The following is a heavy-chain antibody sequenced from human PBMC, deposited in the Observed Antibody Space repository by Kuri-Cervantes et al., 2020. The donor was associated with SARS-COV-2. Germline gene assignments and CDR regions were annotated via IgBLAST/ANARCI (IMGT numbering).Heavy chain of an antibody. CDR3: ARHRHDDYGDYVSFYMDV. D-gene: IGHD4-17*01. J-gene: IGHJ6*03. CDR1: GGSISSSSYY. V-gene: IGHV4-39*01. Sequence: SETLSLTCTVSGGSISSSSYYWGWIRQPPGKGLEWIGSIYYSGSTYYNPSLKSRVTISVDTSKNQFSLKLSSVTAADTAVYYCARHRHDDYGDYVSFYMDVWGKGTTVTVSS. CDR2: IYYSGST.